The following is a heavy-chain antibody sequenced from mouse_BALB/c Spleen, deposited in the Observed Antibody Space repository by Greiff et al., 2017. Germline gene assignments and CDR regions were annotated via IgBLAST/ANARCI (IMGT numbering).Heavy chain of an antibody. CDR3: ASNYYGSWYFDY. CDR2: IDPANGNT. J-gene: IGHJ2*01. V-gene: IGHV14-3*02. Sequence: VQLQQSGAELVKPGASVKLSCTTSGFNIKDTYMHWVKQRPEQGLEWIGRIDPANGNTKYDPKFQGKATITADTSSNTAYLQLSSLTSEDTAVYYCASNYYGSWYFDYWGQGTTLTVSS. CDR1: GFNIKDTY. D-gene: IGHD1-2*01.